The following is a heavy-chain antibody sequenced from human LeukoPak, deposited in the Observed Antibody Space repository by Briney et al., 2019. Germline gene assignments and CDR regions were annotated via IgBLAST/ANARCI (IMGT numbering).Heavy chain of an antibody. CDR1: GFTFSNAY. CDR2: IKQDGSEK. CDR3: ARPAYYYGMDV. Sequence: GGSLRLSCAASGFTFSNAYMNWVRQAPGKGLEWVANIKQDGSEKHYVDSVKGRFTISRDNAKNSLYLQMNGLRAEDTAVYYCARPAYYYGMDVWGQGTTVTVS. J-gene: IGHJ6*02. V-gene: IGHV3-7*03.